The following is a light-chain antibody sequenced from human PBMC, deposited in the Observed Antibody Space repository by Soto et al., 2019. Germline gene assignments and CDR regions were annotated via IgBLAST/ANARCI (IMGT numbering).Light chain of an antibody. V-gene: IGLV2-14*01. CDR1: SSDVGGYNY. J-gene: IGLJ2*01. Sequence: QSALTQPASVSGSPGQSITFSCTGTSSDVGGYNYVSWYQQNPGKAPKLMIYEVSNRPSGVSNRFSASKSGNTASLTISGLQAEDEADYYCSSYSNSTTLLVFGGGTKVTVL. CDR2: EVS. CDR3: SSYSNSTTLLV.